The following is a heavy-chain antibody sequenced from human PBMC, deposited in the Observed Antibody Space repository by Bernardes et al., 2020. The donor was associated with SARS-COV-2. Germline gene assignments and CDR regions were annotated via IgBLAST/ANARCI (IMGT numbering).Heavy chain of an antibody. D-gene: IGHD5-12*01. CDR1: GVTFSRYA. CDR3: AKVLYPKHSDYDPRIVGVDV. CDR2: ISGSGSGT. J-gene: IGHJ6*02. Sequence: VGSLSLSCGVSGVTFSRYAMIWVRQAPGKGLEWVSSISGSGSGTYYADSVRGRLTISRDNSKSTLFLQMDSLRAEDTAIYYCAKVLYPKHSDYDPRIVGVDVWGQGTTVTVSS. V-gene: IGHV3-23*01.